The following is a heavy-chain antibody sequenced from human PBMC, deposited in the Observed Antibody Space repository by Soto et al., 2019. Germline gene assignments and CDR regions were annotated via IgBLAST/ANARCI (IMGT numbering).Heavy chain of an antibody. Sequence: PSETLSLTCAVYGGSFSGYYWSWIRQPPGKGLEWIGEINHSGSTNYNPSLKSRVTISVDTSKNQFSLKLSSVAAADTAVYYCARTGYYYFDYWGQGTLVTVSS. J-gene: IGHJ4*02. V-gene: IGHV4-34*01. CDR1: GGSFSGYY. CDR3: ARTGYYYFDY. CDR2: INHSGST. D-gene: IGHD3-9*01.